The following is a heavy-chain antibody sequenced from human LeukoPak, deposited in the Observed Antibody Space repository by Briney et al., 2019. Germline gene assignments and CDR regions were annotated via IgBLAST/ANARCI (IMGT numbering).Heavy chain of an antibody. CDR3: AILSPITIFGVVYFDY. CDR2: IRYDGSNK. CDR1: GFTFSSYG. J-gene: IGHJ4*02. D-gene: IGHD3-3*01. V-gene: IGHV3-30*02. Sequence: GGSLRLSCAASGFTFSSYGMHWVRQAPGKGLGWVAFIRYDGSNKYYADSVKGRFTISRDNSKNTLYLQMNSLRAEDTAVYYCAILSPITIFGVVYFDYWGQGTLVTVSS.